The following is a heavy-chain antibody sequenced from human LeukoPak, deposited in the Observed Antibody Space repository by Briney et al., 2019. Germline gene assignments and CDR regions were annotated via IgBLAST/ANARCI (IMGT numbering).Heavy chain of an antibody. Sequence: ASVKVSCKASGYTFTSYGINWVRQAPGQGLEWMGWINPNSGGTNYAQKFQGRVTMTRDTSISTAYMELSRPRSDDTAVYYCARDIDLTGTYDYWGQGTLVTVSS. V-gene: IGHV1-2*02. J-gene: IGHJ4*02. CDR2: INPNSGGT. CDR3: ARDIDLTGTYDY. D-gene: IGHD1-7*01. CDR1: GYTFTSYG.